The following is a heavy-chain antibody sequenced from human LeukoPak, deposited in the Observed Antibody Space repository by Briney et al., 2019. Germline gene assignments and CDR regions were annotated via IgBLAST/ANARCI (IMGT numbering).Heavy chain of an antibody. V-gene: IGHV3-48*04. J-gene: IGHJ4*02. Sequence: GGSLRLSCAASGFTFSSYSMNWVRQAPGKGLEWVSYISSSSSTIYYADSVKGRFTISGDNAKNSLYLQMNSLRAEDTALYYCAKVSKGGVVVKEFDYWGQGTLVTVSS. D-gene: IGHD3-22*01. CDR3: AKVSKGGVVVKEFDY. CDR2: ISSSSSTI. CDR1: GFTFSSYS.